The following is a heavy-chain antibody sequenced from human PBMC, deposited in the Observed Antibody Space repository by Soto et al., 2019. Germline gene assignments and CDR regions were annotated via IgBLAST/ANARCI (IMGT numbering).Heavy chain of an antibody. D-gene: IGHD6-6*01. Sequence: QVHLVQSGAEVTKAGSSVKVSCKASGGTFSSHAFSWVRQAPGQGLEWVGGIIPIFETANYAQEFQGRVTIYADESTNTVILELTNLRSDDTAISFCAIGDRSSWIGNHWGPGTQVTVS. CDR2: IIPIFETA. CDR1: GGTFSSHA. CDR3: AIGDRSSWIGNH. J-gene: IGHJ4*02. V-gene: IGHV1-69*01.